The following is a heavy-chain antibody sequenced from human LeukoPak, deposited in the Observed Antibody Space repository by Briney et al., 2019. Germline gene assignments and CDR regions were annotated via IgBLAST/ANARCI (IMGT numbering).Heavy chain of an antibody. D-gene: IGHD6-13*01. CDR2: IWYDGSNE. V-gene: IGHV3-33*01. Sequence: GGSLRLSCAASGFTFSSYGMHWVRQAPGKGLEWVVVIWYDGSNEHYADSVKGRFTISRDNSKNTLYLQMNSLRAEDTAVYYCARDREAAAGLGYWGQGTLVMVSS. J-gene: IGHJ4*02. CDR3: ARDREAAAGLGY. CDR1: GFTFSSYG.